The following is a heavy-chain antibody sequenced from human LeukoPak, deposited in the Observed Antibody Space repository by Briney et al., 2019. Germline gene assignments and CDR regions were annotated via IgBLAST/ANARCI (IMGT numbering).Heavy chain of an antibody. J-gene: IGHJ5*02. CDR2: IYNSGST. Sequence: PSETLSLTCTVSGGSVRSGGFFWSWIRQPPGKGLEWLGYIYNSGSTCYNPSLKSRVTISVDTSKNQFSLKLSSVTAADTAVYYCASQTMVRGVIGYGWFDPWGQGTLVTVSS. V-gene: IGHV4-61*08. CDR1: GGSVRSGGFF. CDR3: ASQTMVRGVIGYGWFDP. D-gene: IGHD3-10*01.